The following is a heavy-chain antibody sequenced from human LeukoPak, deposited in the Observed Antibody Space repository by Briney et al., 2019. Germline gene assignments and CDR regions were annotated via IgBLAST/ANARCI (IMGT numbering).Heavy chain of an antibody. V-gene: IGHV1-46*01. CDR3: AREEIAVAGLTTNWFDP. CDR1: GYTFTSYY. CDR2: INPSGGST. J-gene: IGHJ5*02. D-gene: IGHD6-19*01. Sequence: ASVKVSCKASGYTFTSYYMHWVRQAPGQGLEWMGIINPSGGSTSYAQKFQGRVTMTRDTSTSTVYMELSSLRSEDTAVYYCAREEIAVAGLTTNWFDPWGQGTLVTVSS.